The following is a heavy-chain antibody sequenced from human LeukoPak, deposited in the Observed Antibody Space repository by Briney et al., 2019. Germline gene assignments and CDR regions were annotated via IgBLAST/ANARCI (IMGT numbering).Heavy chain of an antibody. CDR1: GFTFSSYG. D-gene: IGHD3-22*01. J-gene: IGHJ5*02. CDR2: IWYDGSNK. CDR3: AVPHDSSGWVDWFDP. V-gene: IGHV3-33*01. Sequence: LVESGGGVVQPGRSLRLSCAASGFTFSSYGMHWVRQAPGKGLEWVAVIWYDGSNKYYADSVKGRFTISRDNSKNTLYLQMNSLRAEDTAVYYCAVPHDSSGWVDWFDPWGQGTLVTVSS.